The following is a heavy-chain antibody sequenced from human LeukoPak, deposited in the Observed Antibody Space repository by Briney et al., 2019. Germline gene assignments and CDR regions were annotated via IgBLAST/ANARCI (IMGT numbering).Heavy chain of an antibody. Sequence: PGGSLRLSCTASGFTFSSYAMSGVRQPPGKVRKWVSAISGSGGTTYYADSVKGRFTISRDNSKNTLYLQMNSLRVEDTAIYYCAKGPTVPVADYYFDYWGQGTLVTVSS. J-gene: IGHJ4*02. D-gene: IGHD6-19*01. CDR1: GFTFSSYA. CDR2: ISGSGGTT. CDR3: AKGPTVPVADYYFDY. V-gene: IGHV3-23*01.